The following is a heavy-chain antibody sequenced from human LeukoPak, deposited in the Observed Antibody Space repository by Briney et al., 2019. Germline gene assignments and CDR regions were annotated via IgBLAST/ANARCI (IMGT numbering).Heavy chain of an antibody. CDR3: ASVILPENYFDN. V-gene: IGHV4-30-4*01. J-gene: IGHJ4*02. D-gene: IGHD2/OR15-2a*01. CDR1: GGSFSGGDYY. Sequence: SQTLSLTCAVSGGSFSGGDYYWSWIRQPPGMGLEWIGYIYYSGRTYYSPSLKSRLTISVDTSKKQFSLKLSSVTAADTAVYYCASVILPENYFDNWGQGTLVTVSS. CDR2: IYYSGRT.